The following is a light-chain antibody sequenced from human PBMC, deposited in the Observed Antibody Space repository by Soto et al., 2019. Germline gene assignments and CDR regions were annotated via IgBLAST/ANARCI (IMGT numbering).Light chain of an antibody. Sequence: QSALTQPASVSGSPGQSITISCTGTSSDVGGYNYVSWYQQHPGKAPKLMIYDVSNRPSGVSDRFSGSKSGNTASLTIAGLQAEDVADYYCSSYTSSSTLLFGGGTKLTV. J-gene: IGLJ2*01. CDR2: DVS. V-gene: IGLV2-14*01. CDR1: SSDVGGYNY. CDR3: SSYTSSSTLL.